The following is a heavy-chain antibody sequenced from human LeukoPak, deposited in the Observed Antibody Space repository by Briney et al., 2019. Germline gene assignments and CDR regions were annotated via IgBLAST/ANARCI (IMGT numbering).Heavy chain of an antibody. J-gene: IGHJ4*02. CDR3: ARRQIAVSGGLDY. CDR2: INPNSGGT. D-gene: IGHD6-19*01. V-gene: IGHV1-2*02. Sequence: ASVKVSCKASGYTFNGYYKHWVRQAPGQGLEWMGWINPNSGGTNYAQKFQGRVTMTRDTSISTAYMELSRLRSDDTAVYYCARRQIAVSGGLDYWGQGTLVTVSS. CDR1: GYTFNGYY.